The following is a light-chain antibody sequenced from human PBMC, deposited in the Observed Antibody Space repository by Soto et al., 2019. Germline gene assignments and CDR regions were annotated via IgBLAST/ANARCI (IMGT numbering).Light chain of an antibody. CDR1: SSNIGNNV. CDR2: YDH. V-gene: IGLV1-36*01. J-gene: IGLJ2*01. Sequence: QLVLTQPPSVSEAPRQRVTISCSGNSSNIGNNVVNWYQQFPGKAPKLLIYYDHLRPSGVSDRFSGSKSGSSASLAINGLQSEDEADYYCAAWDDSLNGVVLGGGTKLTVL. CDR3: AAWDDSLNGVV.